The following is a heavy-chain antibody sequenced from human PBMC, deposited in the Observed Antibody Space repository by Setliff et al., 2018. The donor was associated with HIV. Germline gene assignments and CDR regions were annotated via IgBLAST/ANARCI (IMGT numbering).Heavy chain of an antibody. V-gene: IGHV3-7*03. Sequence: PGGSLRLSCAASGFSFGSYWMSWVRQAPGKGLEWVANVKQDGSDKYYVDSVKGRFTISRDNAKNSLYLQMNSLEIEDTAVYYCTTRLSGSYIPNWFDPWGQGTLVTVSS. CDR1: GFSFGSYW. CDR3: TTRLSGSYIPNWFDP. D-gene: IGHD1-26*01. CDR2: VKQDGSDK. J-gene: IGHJ5*02.